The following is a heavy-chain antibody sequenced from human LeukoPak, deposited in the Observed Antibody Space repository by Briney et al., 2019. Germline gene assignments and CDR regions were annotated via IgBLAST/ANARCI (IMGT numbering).Heavy chain of an antibody. Sequence: PSETLSLTCTVSGGSISSHYWSWIRQPPGKGLEWIAYIYYTGGTMYNPSLKSRVTILMGTSKNQTSLQMRSVTTADTAVYYCAGTANGGYWGQGILVTVSS. J-gene: IGHJ4*02. CDR3: AGTANGGY. V-gene: IGHV4-59*11. D-gene: IGHD2-21*02. CDR2: IYYTGGT. CDR1: GGSISSHY.